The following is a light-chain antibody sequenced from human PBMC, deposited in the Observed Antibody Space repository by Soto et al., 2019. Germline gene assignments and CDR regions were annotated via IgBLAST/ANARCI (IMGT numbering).Light chain of an antibody. Sequence: IQLTQSPSSLSASVGDRVTISCRASLGIDNFLAWYQQKPGKAPKLLLYGASPLQSGVPSRFSGSGSGRDFTLTISSRQPEDFATYYCQQRNSFPIPFGPGTKVDIQ. V-gene: IGKV1-9*01. J-gene: IGKJ3*01. CDR2: GAS. CDR1: LGIDNF. CDR3: QQRNSFPIP.